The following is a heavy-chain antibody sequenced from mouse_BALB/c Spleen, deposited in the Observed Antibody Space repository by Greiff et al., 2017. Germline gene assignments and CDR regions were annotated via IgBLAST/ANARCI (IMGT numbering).Heavy chain of an antibody. CDR2: ISSGGST. D-gene: IGHD1-1*01. J-gene: IGHJ4*01. Sequence: EVQRVESGGGLVKPGGSLKLSCAASGFTFSSYAMSWVRQTPEKRLEWVASISSGGSTYYPDSVKGRFTISRDNARNILYLQMSSLRSEDTAMYYCARGRYGSPYYAMDYWGQGTSVTVSS. V-gene: IGHV5-6-5*01. CDR3: ARGRYGSPYYAMDY. CDR1: GFTFSSYA.